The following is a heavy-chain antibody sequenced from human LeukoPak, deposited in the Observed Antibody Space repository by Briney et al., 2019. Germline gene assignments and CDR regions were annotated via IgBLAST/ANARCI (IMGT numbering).Heavy chain of an antibody. CDR3: ARGLGDYDAFDV. J-gene: IGHJ3*01. D-gene: IGHD4-17*01. Sequence: GGSLRLSCSVSGFTFSSYSMNWVRQAPGKGLQWVSSISGGGSYIFYADSVEGRFSVSRDNAKNSVFLQMNSLRAEDTAVYYCARGLGDYDAFDVWGRGTRVTVAS. CDR2: ISGGGSYI. CDR1: GFTFSSYS. V-gene: IGHV3-21*01.